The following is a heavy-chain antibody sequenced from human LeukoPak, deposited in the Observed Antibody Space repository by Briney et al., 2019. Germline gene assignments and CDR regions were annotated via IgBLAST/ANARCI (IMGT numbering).Heavy chain of an antibody. CDR1: GGSIRSSYYY. J-gene: IGHJ4*02. CDR2: IYDSGST. Sequence: SETLSLTCTVSGGSIRSSYYYWGWIRQPPGKGLEWIGSIYDSGSTYYNPSLKSRVTISVDTSKNQFSLKLNSVTAADTAVYYCARYYDSSGYYANFDYWGQGTLVTVSS. D-gene: IGHD3-22*01. CDR3: ARYYDSSGYYANFDY. V-gene: IGHV4-39*07.